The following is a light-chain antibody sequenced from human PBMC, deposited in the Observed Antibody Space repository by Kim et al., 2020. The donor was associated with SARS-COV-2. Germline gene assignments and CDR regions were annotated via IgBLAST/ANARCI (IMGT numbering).Light chain of an antibody. CDR1: QSISNW. V-gene: IGKV1-5*03. CDR2: KAS. Sequence: DIQMTQSPSTLSASVGGTVTITCRTSQSISNWLAWYQQKPGKAPKLLIYKASTLESGVPSRFSGTGSGTEFTLTITSLQPDDFAVYYCQNYKGDSTFGPGTKVDIK. CDR3: QNYKGDST. J-gene: IGKJ2*01.